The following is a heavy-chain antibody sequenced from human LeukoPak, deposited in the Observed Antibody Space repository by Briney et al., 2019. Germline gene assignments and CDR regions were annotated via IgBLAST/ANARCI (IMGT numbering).Heavy chain of an antibody. Sequence: GESLRLSWTASGFSFSSYGMSWGRQAPGKGLELVSGVSGCCGNKYYANYVKGRLTSSRDNSMDTLSLQMNRLRAEDTAVYYCAKDPERWLQLRLGFSAWGQGTLVTVSS. CDR2: VSGCCGNK. J-gene: IGHJ5*02. V-gene: IGHV3-23*01. D-gene: IGHD5-24*01. CDR3: AKDPERWLQLRLGFSA. CDR1: GFSFSSYG.